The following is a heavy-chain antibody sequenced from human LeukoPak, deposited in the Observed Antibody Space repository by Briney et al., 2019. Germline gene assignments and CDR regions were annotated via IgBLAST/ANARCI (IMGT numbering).Heavy chain of an antibody. CDR2: LSVVNGYA. CDR1: GYRFSDHG. D-gene: IGHD3-10*01. V-gene: IGHV1-18*04. CDR3: ARRSGAWHYNAMDV. J-gene: IGHJ6*02. Sequence: ASVKVSCKASGYRFSDHGISWVRQAPGQGLEWMGWLSVVNGYAKYAQRVQGRLTMTTDTSTTTAYMELRSLRPDDTAVYYCARRSGAWHYNAMDVWGQGTTVTVSS.